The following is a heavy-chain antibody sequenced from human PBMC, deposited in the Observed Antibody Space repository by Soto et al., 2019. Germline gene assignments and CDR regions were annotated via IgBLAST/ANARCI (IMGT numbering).Heavy chain of an antibody. CDR3: AKGVYYSSSWYTPPD. V-gene: IGHV3-23*01. Sequence: GGSLRLSCAASGFTFSSYAMSWVRQAPGKGLEWVSAISGSGGSTYYADSVKGRFTISRDNSKNTLYLQMNSLRAEDTAVYYYAKGVYYSSSWYTPPDWGQGTLVTVCS. J-gene: IGHJ4*02. CDR2: ISGSGGST. D-gene: IGHD6-13*01. CDR1: GFTFSSYA.